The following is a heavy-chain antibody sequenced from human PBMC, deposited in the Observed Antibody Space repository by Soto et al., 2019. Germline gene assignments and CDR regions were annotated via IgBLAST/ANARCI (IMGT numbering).Heavy chain of an antibody. D-gene: IGHD3-3*01. Sequence: SETLSLTCAVYVGSFSGYYWSLIRQPPGKGLEWIGEINHSGSTNYNPSLKSRATISVDTSKHQFSLKLSSVTAAYTAVYYCARGSSMRFWNGSNWFFQWCQVTLVTVSS. CDR2: INHSGST. J-gene: IGHJ5*02. CDR1: VGSFSGYY. CDR3: ARGSSMRFWNGSNWFFQ. V-gene: IGHV4-34*01.